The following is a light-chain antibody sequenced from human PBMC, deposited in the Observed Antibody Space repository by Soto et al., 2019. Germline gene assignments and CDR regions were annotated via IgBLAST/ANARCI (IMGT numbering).Light chain of an antibody. CDR3: QQYGNSPIT. Sequence: EIVLTQSPGTLSFSPGERATLSCRASQSVSSNLAWYQQKPGQAPRLLIYGASSRATGIPVRFSGSGSGTEFTLTISRLEPEDFAVYYCQQYGNSPITFGQGTRLEIK. CDR2: GAS. J-gene: IGKJ5*01. V-gene: IGKV3-20*01. CDR1: QSVSSN.